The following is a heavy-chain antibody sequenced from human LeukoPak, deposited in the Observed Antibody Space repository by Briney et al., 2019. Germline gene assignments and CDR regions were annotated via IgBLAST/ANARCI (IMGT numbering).Heavy chain of an antibody. V-gene: IGHV1-8*01. CDR2: MNPNSGNT. CDR1: GYTFTSYD. D-gene: IGHD3-10*01. CDR3: ARDVLLWFGELLRGSSYGMDV. J-gene: IGHJ6*02. Sequence: GASVKVSCKASGYTFTSYDINWVRQATGQGLEWMGWMNPNSGNTGYAQKFQGRVTMTRNTPISTAYMELSSLRSEDTAVYYCARDVLLWFGELLRGSSYGMDVWGQGTLVTVSS.